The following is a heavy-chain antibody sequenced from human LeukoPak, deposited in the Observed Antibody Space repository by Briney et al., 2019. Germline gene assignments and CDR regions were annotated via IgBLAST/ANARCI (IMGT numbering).Heavy chain of an antibody. Sequence: GGSLRLSCAASGFTFSSYWMSWVRQAPGKGLEWVANIKQDGSEKYYVDSVKGRFTISRDNAKNSLYLQMNSLRAEDTAVYYCARDLPIDTAMVETNGFDYWGQGTLVTVSS. CDR3: ARDLPIDTAMVETNGFDY. CDR2: IKQDGSEK. D-gene: IGHD5-18*01. V-gene: IGHV3-7*01. J-gene: IGHJ4*02. CDR1: GFTFSSYW.